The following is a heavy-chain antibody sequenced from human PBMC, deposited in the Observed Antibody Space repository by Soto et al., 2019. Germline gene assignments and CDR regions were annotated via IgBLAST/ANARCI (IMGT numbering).Heavy chain of an antibody. Sequence: PGGSLRLSCAASGFTFSNAWMNWVRQAPGKGLERVGRIKSKTDGGTTDYAAPVKGRITISRDDSKNTLYLQMNSLKTEDTAVYYCTTDGGIAANGAFDIWGQGTMVTVSS. V-gene: IGHV3-15*07. CDR1: GFTFSNAW. D-gene: IGHD6-25*01. CDR3: TTDGGIAANGAFDI. J-gene: IGHJ3*02. CDR2: IKSKTDGGTT.